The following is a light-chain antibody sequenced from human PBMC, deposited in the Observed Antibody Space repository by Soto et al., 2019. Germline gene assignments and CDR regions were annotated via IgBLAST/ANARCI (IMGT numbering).Light chain of an antibody. Sequence: DIQMTQSPSTLSASVGDRVTITCRASQSIGSWLAWYQQRPGKAPRLLIYDASSVEGGVPARFSGSRSGTDFTLAISSLQPEDFAAYYCQHYHSYPYTFGQGTKLEIK. CDR3: QHYHSYPYT. CDR1: QSIGSW. J-gene: IGKJ2*01. V-gene: IGKV1-5*01. CDR2: DAS.